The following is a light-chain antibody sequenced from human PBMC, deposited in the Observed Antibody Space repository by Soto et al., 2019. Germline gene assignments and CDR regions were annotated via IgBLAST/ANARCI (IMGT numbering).Light chain of an antibody. Sequence: DIQMTQSPSTRSASVGDRVTITCRASQSISSWLAWYQQKPGKAPKLLIYDASSLESGVPLRFSGSGSGTEFTLTISSLQPDDSATYYCQQYNSYPWTFGQGTKLQIK. V-gene: IGKV1-5*01. CDR3: QQYNSYPWT. CDR2: DAS. CDR1: QSISSW. J-gene: IGKJ1*01.